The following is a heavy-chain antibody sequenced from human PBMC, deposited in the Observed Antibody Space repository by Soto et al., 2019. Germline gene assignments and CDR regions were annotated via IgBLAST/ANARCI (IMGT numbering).Heavy chain of an antibody. CDR3: VKDGSSGWPYFYDMDV. CDR1: GFTFSNYG. J-gene: IGHJ6*02. CDR2: ISYDGSNK. D-gene: IGHD6-19*01. V-gene: IGHV3-30*18. Sequence: GSLRLSCAASGFTFSNYGMHWVRPAPGKGLEWVAVISYDGSNKYYADSVKGRFTISRDNSKNTLYLQMSSLRAEDTAVYYCVKDGSSGWPYFYDMDVWGQGTTVTVSS.